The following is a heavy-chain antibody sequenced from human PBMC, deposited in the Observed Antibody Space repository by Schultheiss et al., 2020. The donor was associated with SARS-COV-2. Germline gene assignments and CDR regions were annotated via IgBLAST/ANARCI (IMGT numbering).Heavy chain of an antibody. CDR3: ASYREGRGSCFDY. V-gene: IGHV1-18*01. J-gene: IGHJ4*02. CDR2: ISAYNGNT. CDR1: GYTFTSYG. Sequence: ASVKVSCKASGYTFTSYGISWVRQAPGQGLEWMGWISAYNGNTNYAQKLQGRVTMTTDTSTSTAYMELSSLRSEDTAVYYCASYREGRGSCFDYWGQGTLVTVSS. D-gene: IGHD6-6*01.